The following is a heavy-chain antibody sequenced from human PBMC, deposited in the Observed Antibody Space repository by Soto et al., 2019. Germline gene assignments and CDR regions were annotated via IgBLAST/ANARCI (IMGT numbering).Heavy chain of an antibody. V-gene: IGHV4-30-4*08. D-gene: IGHD3-22*01. CDR3: ARVLRPYYYDSSGYPSDY. Sequence: SETLSLTCTVSGGSISSGDYYCSWIPQPPGLDLAWIGYIYYSGSTYYNPSLKSRVTISVVTSKNQFSLKLSSVTAADTAVYYCARVLRPYYYDSSGYPSDYWGQGTLVTVTS. J-gene: IGHJ4*02. CDR2: IYYSGST. CDR1: GGSISSGDYY.